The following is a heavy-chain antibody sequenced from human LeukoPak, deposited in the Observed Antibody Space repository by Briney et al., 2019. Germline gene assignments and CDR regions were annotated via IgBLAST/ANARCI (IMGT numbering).Heavy chain of an antibody. CDR2: MNHSGSS. V-gene: IGHV4-39*07. Sequence: PSETLSLTCTVSGGSISSSTYYWGWIRQPPGKGLEWIGEMNHSGSSNHNPSLKSRVTISVDTSKNQFSLKLRSVTAADTAVYYCARAPSGLVEPPTRGDYFDYWGQGTLVTVSS. CDR3: ARAPSGLVEPPTRGDYFDY. D-gene: IGHD2-2*01. J-gene: IGHJ4*02. CDR1: GGSISSSTYY.